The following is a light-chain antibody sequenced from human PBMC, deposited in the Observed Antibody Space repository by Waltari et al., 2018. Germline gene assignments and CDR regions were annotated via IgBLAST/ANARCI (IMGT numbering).Light chain of an antibody. CDR3: SSYTSSTLVV. J-gene: IGLJ2*01. V-gene: IGLV2-14*03. Sequence: QSALTQPASVSGSPGQSITISCTGTSNDVGGYNYVSWYQQHPGKGPKLMIYDVSNRPSGVSNRFSGSKSGNTASLTISGLQAEDEGNCYCSSYTSSTLVVFGGGTNLTVL. CDR1: SNDVGGYNY. CDR2: DVS.